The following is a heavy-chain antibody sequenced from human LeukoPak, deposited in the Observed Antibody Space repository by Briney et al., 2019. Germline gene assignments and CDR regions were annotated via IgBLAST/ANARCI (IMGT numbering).Heavy chain of an antibody. J-gene: IGHJ6*03. CDR1: GYTFTSYD. D-gene: IGHD6-6*01. CDR2: MNPNSGNT. V-gene: IGHV1-8*01. CDR3: ARTPVEYSSSSYYYYSYMDV. Sequence: GASVKGSCKASGYTFTSYDINWVRQATGQGLEWMGVMNPNSGNTGYAQKFQGRVTMTRNTSISTAYMELSSLRSEDTAVYYCARTPVEYSSSSYYYYSYMDVWGKGTTVTVSS.